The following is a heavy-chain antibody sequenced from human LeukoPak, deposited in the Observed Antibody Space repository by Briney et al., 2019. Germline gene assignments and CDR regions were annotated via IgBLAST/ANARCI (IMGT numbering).Heavy chain of an antibody. CDR3: AKWYSSGHETFDD. CDR2: IRYDGSNK. J-gene: IGHJ4*02. D-gene: IGHD6-19*01. Sequence: GGSLRLSCAASGFTFSSYGMHWVRQAPGKGLEWVAFIRYDGSNKYYADSVKGRFTISRDNSKNTLYLQMNSLTAEDTAVYYCAKWYSSGHETFDDWGQGTLVTVSS. V-gene: IGHV3-30*02. CDR1: GFTFSSYG.